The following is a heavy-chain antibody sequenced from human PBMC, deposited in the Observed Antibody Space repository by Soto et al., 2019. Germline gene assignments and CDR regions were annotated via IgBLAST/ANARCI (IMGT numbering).Heavy chain of an antibody. D-gene: IGHD2-15*01. Sequence: QVQLVQSGAEVKKPGASVKVSCKASGYTFTSYGISWVRKAPGQGLEWMGWISAYNGNTNYAQKLQGRVTMTTDTSTSTAYMELRSLRSDDTAVYYCARDRGDIVVVVAAYYYYYGMDVWGQGTTVTVSS. J-gene: IGHJ6*02. CDR1: GYTFTSYG. V-gene: IGHV1-18*01. CDR3: ARDRGDIVVVVAAYYYYYGMDV. CDR2: ISAYNGNT.